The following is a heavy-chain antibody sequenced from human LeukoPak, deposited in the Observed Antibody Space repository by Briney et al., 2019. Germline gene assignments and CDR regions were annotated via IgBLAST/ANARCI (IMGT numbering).Heavy chain of an antibody. D-gene: IGHD3-9*01. V-gene: IGHV1-2*02. J-gene: IGHJ4*02. Sequence: WASVKVSCKASQYTLTGYYMHWVRQAPGQGLECMGWINPNSGDTNYAQKFQGRVTMTRDTSIRTAYMELSRLTSDDTAVYYCVRLYDWGRLDYWGQGTLVTVSS. CDR2: INPNSGDT. CDR1: QYTLTGYY. CDR3: VRLYDWGRLDY.